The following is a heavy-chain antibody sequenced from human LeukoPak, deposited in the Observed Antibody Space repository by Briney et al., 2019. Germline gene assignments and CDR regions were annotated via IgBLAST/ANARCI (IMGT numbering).Heavy chain of an antibody. V-gene: IGHV4-39*07. Sequence: SETLSLTCTVSGGSISSSSYYWGWIRQPPGKGLEWIGSIYYSGSTYYNPSLKSRVTISVDTSKNQFSLKLSSVTAADTAVYYCARDALSRWLQLHGDDAFDIWGQGTMVTVSS. D-gene: IGHD5-24*01. CDR1: GGSISSSSYY. CDR3: ARDALSRWLQLHGDDAFDI. J-gene: IGHJ3*02. CDR2: IYYSGST.